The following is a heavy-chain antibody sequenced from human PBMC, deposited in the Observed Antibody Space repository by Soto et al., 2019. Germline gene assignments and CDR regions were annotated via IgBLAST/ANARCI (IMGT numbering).Heavy chain of an antibody. CDR1: GYSFTSYW. CDR2: IYPGDSDT. CDR3: ARLSLYSYGYSRDNWFDP. J-gene: IGHJ5*02. D-gene: IGHD5-18*01. V-gene: IGHV5-51*01. Sequence: GESLKISCKGSGYSFTSYWIGWVRQMPGKGLEWMGIIYPGDSDTRYSPSFQGQVTISADKSISTAYLQWSSLKASDTAMYYCARLSLYSYGYSRDNWFDPWGQGTLVTVSS.